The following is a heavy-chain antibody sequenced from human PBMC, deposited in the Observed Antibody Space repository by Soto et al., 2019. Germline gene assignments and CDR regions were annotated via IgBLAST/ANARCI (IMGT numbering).Heavy chain of an antibody. D-gene: IGHD2-8*01. CDR1: GYSFTSYW. CDR2: IYPGDSDT. CDR3: ARLTNVYYYGMDV. V-gene: IGHV5-51*01. Sequence: PGESLKICCKVSGYSFTSYWIGGVRQMPGKGLEWVGIIYPGDSDTRYSPSFQGQVTISADKSISTAYLQWSSLKASDTAMYYCARLTNVYYYGMDVWGQGTTVTVSS. J-gene: IGHJ6*02.